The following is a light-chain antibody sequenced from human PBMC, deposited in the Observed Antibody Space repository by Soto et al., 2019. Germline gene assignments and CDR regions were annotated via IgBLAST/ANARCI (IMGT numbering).Light chain of an antibody. CDR2: TTS. CDR3: HQYGGSPWT. CDR1: QYVRSNY. J-gene: IGKJ1*01. Sequence: EIVLTQSPGTLSLSPGERATLSCRASQYVRSNYLAWYQQKPDQTPRLLIYTTSSRAPGIPERFSGSGSGTDFTLTISRLEPEDFAVYFRHQYGGSPWTFGQGTKVEIK. V-gene: IGKV3-20*01.